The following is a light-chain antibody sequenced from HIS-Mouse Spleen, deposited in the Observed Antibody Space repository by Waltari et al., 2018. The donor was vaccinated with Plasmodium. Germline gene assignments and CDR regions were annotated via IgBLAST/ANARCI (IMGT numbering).Light chain of an antibody. Sequence: SYELTQPPSVSVSPGQTARITCSGDALPKKYAYWYQQKSGQAPVLVIDEDSKRPSGIPERCSGSSAGTMATLTNSGAQVEDEADYYWYSTNSSGNHRVFGGGTKLTVL. CDR1: ALPKKY. J-gene: IGLJ3*02. CDR3: YSTNSSGNHRV. CDR2: EDS. V-gene: IGLV3-10*01.